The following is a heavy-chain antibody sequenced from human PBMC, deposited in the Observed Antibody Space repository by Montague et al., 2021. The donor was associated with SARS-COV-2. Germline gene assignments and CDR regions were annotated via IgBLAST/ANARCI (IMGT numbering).Heavy chain of an antibody. Sequence: CAISGDSVVELRRRSEEHTSELQSPRYFVCRPYHKKIRKSDYAXXXKSRIAINPDTSKNQFSLQLSSVTPEDTALYYCVRGIEAAGSYDYWGQGTLVTVSS. J-gene: IGHJ4*02. V-gene: IGHV6-1*01. D-gene: IGHD6-13*01. CDR3: VRGIEAAGSYDY. CDR1: GDSVVELRRR. CDR2: PYHKKIRKS.